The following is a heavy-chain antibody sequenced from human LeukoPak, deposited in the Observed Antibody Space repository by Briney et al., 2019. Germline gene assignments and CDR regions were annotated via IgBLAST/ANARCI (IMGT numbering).Heavy chain of an antibody. Sequence: SETLSLTCTVSGGSISSSSYYWGWIRRPPGKGLEWIGSIYYSGSTYYNPSLKSRVTISVDTSKNQFSLKLSSVTAADTAVYYCARQNIGVSGFDYWGQGTLVTVSS. D-gene: IGHD3-10*01. CDR1: GGSISSSSYY. J-gene: IGHJ4*02. CDR3: ARQNIGVSGFDY. V-gene: IGHV4-39*01. CDR2: IYYSGST.